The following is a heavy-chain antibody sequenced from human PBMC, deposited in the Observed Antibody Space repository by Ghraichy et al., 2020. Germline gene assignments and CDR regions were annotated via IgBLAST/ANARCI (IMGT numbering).Heavy chain of an antibody. V-gene: IGHV3-23*01. CDR3: TRDRATMGRGGFDY. CDR1: GFIFSSHA. CDR2: VSVPGGRT. D-gene: IGHD3-10*01. Sequence: GGSLRLSCAASGFIFSSHAMSWFRQAPGKGLEWVSGVSVPGGRTYYADSVKGRFTISRDNANQMLYVQMDSLRVEDTATYYCTRDRATMGRGGFDYWGQGTLVTVPS. J-gene: IGHJ4*02.